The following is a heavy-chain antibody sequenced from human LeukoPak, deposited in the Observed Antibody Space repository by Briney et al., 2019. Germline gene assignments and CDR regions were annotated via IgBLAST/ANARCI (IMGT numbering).Heavy chain of an antibody. J-gene: IGHJ4*02. V-gene: IGHV1-69*06. CDR1: GSTFSSHA. D-gene: IGHD3-10*01. CDR2: INPIFGTT. CDR3: ARESVGAFRYYFDY. Sequence: GASVKVSCKTSGSTFSSHAINWVRQAPGQGLEWMGGINPIFGTTNHAQKFQGRVTITADKSTRTAYMELSSLRSEDTAVYYCARESVGAFRYYFDYWGQGTLVTVSS.